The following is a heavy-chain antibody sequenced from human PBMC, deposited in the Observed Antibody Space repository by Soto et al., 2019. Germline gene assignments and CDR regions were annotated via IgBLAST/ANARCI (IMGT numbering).Heavy chain of an antibody. Sequence: SETLPLTCTVSGGSISSYYWSWIRQPPVKGLEWIGYIYYSGSTNYNPSLKSRVTISVDTSKNQFSLKLSSVTAADTAVYYCAREYSDSGLFYYWGQGTLVTVSS. D-gene: IGHD2-15*01. J-gene: IGHJ4*02. CDR3: AREYSDSGLFYY. CDR1: GGSISSYY. CDR2: IYYSGST. V-gene: IGHV4-59*01.